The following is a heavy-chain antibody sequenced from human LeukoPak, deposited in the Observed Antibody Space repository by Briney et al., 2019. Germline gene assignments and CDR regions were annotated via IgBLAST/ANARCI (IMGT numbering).Heavy chain of an antibody. V-gene: IGHV3-30*18. CDR3: AKSQTGYSDSFDI. J-gene: IGHJ3*02. CDR2: IAYDGTQK. D-gene: IGHD3-9*01. Sequence: GGSLSLSCAASGFTFSSYGMHWVRQAPGKGLEWVALIAYDGTQKYYADSVKGRFTISRDNSKNTLYLEMDSLRTEDTAVYYCAKSQTGYSDSFDIWGQGTMVTVSP. CDR1: GFTFSSYG.